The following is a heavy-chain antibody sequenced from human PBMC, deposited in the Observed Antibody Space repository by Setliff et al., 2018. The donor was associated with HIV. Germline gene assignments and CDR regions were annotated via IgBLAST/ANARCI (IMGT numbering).Heavy chain of an antibody. CDR2: FDPEDDET. CDR1: GHSLTELS. J-gene: IGHJ3*02. CDR3: ATSGFYDILTGPTPGVFDI. Sequence: ASVKVSCKLSGHSLTELSIHWVRQAPGEGLEWVGGFDPEDDETVYAEKLQGRVMMTEDTSTDTAYMALSSLKSEDTAMYYCATSGFYDILTGPTPGVFDIWGQGTMVTVSS. D-gene: IGHD3-9*01. V-gene: IGHV1-24*01.